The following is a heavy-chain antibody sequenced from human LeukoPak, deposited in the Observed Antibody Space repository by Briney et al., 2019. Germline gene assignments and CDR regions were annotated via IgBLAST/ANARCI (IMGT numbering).Heavy chain of an antibody. CDR1: GFTVSSNY. J-gene: IGHJ4*02. CDR2: IYTGGST. CDR3: ARARDFDY. V-gene: IGHV3-66*01. Sequence: GGSLRLSYAVSGFTVSSNYMNWVRQAPGKGLEWVSVIYTGGSTYYADSVKGRFTISRDTSKNILYLQMNSLRVEDTALYYCARARDFDYWGQGTLVTVSS.